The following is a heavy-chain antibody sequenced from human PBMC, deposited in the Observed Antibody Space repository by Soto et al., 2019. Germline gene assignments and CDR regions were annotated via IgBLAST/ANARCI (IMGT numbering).Heavy chain of an antibody. J-gene: IGHJ5*02. CDR1: GGSISSGDYY. CDR3: AREELRITFGGVIMVKEDWFDP. CDR2: IYYSGST. D-gene: IGHD3-16*01. Sequence: SETLSLTCTVSGGSISSGDYYWSWIRQPPGKGLEWIGYIYYSGSTYYNPSLKSRVTISVDTSKNQFSLKLSSVTAADTAVYYCAREELRITFGGVIMVKEDWFDPWGQGTLVTVSS. V-gene: IGHV4-30-4*01.